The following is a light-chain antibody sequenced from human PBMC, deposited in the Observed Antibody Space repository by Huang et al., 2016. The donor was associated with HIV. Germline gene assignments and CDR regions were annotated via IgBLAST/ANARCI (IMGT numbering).Light chain of an antibody. V-gene: IGKV3-20*01. CDR3: QQYGNSPYT. Sequence: EIVMTQSPGTLSLSPGERATLSCRASTSVSSIYLAWYQQRPGQAPSLLIYCASTRATGIPDRFSGRGSGTDFTLTINRLEPEDSAVYYCQQYGNSPYTFGQGTKLEIK. CDR1: TSVSSIY. J-gene: IGKJ2*01. CDR2: CAS.